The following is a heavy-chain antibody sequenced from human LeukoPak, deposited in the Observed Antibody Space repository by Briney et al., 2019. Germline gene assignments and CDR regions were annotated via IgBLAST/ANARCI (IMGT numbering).Heavy chain of an antibody. J-gene: IGHJ4*02. CDR3: ARGEVPPHYFDS. V-gene: IGHV1-69*13. Sequence: ASVKVSCKASGYTFTKYAMNWVRQAPGQGLEWMGGIIPIFGTANYAQRFQGRVTITADESTTTAYMEVSSLRSEDTAVYYCARGEVPPHYFDSWGQGTLVTVSS. CDR1: GYTFTKYA. CDR2: IIPIFGTA.